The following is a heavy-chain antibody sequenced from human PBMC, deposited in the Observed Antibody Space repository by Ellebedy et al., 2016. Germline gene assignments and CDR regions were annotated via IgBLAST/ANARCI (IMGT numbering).Heavy chain of an antibody. J-gene: IGHJ6*03. Sequence: GGSLRLXXAASGFTFSSYAMHWVRQAPGKGLEWVAVISYDGSNKYYADSVKGRFTISRDNSKNTLYLQINSLRAEDTAVYYCARAGGYDSSGYYFSYYYYYMDVWGKGTTVTVSS. CDR3: ARAGGYDSSGYYFSYYYYYMDV. CDR2: ISYDGSNK. D-gene: IGHD3-22*01. V-gene: IGHV3-30-3*01. CDR1: GFTFSSYA.